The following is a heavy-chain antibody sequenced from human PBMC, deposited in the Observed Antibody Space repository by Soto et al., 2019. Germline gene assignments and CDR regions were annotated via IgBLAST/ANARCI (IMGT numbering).Heavy chain of an antibody. J-gene: IGHJ5*02. CDR1: GYTFTSYD. Sequence: AAVKVSCKASGYTFTSYDINWVRQATGQGLEWMGWMNPNSGNTGYAQKFQGRVTMTRNTSISTAYMELSSLRSEDTAVYYCARGLPAAGLNWFDPWGQGTLVTVSS. D-gene: IGHD6-13*01. CDR2: MNPNSGNT. V-gene: IGHV1-8*01. CDR3: ARGLPAAGLNWFDP.